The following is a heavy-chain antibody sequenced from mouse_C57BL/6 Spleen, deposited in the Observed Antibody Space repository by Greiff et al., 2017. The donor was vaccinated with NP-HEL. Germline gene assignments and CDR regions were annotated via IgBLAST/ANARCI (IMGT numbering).Heavy chain of an antibody. CDR2: IWGVGST. V-gene: IGHV2-6*01. CDR3: ASDRGYGSSYVRFAY. CDR1: GFSLTSYG. Sequence: QVQLKHSGPGLVAPSQSLSITCTVSGFSLTSYGVDWVRQSPGKGLEWLGVIWGVGSTNYNSALKSRLSISKDNSKSQVFLKMNSLQTDDTAMYYCASDRGYGSSYVRFAYWGQGTLVTVSA. J-gene: IGHJ3*01. D-gene: IGHD1-1*01.